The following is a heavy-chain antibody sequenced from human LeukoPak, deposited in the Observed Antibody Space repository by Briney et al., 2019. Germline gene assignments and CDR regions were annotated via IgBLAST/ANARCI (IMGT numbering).Heavy chain of an antibody. J-gene: IGHJ6*03. CDR3: ARGRGSSYYYYYMDL. V-gene: IGHV3-21*01. CDR1: GFTFSSYS. CDR2: ISSTRTYI. D-gene: IGHD6-13*01. Sequence: PGGSLRLSCAASGFTFSSYSMNWVRQAPGKGLEWVSCISSTRTYIYYADSVKGRFTISRDNAKNSLYLHMNSLRAEDTAVYYCARGRGSSYYYYYMDLWGKGTTVTVSS.